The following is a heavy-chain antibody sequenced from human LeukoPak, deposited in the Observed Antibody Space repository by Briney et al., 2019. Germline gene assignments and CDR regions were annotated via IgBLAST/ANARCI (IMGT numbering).Heavy chain of an antibody. CDR1: GVTFSVYD. CDR3: ARVGDSSGYQRDAFDI. Sequence: GGFLRLSCSATGVTFSVYDMSWIRQAPWKGLEWVSYISSSSSYTNYADSVKGRFTISRDNAKNSLYLQMNSLRAEDTAVYYCARVGDSSGYQRDAFDIWGQGTMVTVSS. J-gene: IGHJ3*02. V-gene: IGHV3-11*06. D-gene: IGHD3-22*01. CDR2: ISSSSSYT.